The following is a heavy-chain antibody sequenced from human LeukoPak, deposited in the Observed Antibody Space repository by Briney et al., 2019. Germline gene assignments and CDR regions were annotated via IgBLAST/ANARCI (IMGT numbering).Heavy chain of an antibody. V-gene: IGHV3-30-3*01. D-gene: IGHD5-24*01. J-gene: IGHJ4*02. Sequence: GGSLRLSCAASGFTFSSYAMHWVRQAPGKGLEWVAVISYDGSNKYYAASVKGRFTISRDNSKNTLYLQMNSLRAEDTAVYYCARAGWLKSPFDYWGQGTLVTVSS. CDR2: ISYDGSNK. CDR1: GFTFSSYA. CDR3: ARAGWLKSPFDY.